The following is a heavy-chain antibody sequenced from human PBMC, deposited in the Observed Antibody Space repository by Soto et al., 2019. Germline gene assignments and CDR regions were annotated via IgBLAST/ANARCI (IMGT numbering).Heavy chain of an antibody. V-gene: IGHV1-2*04. D-gene: IGHD2-2*01. CDR3: ARELVVVPAANDAFDI. Sequence: ASVKVSCKASGYTFTGYYMHWVRQAPGQGHEWMGWINPNSGGTNYAQKFQGWVTMTRDASISTAYMELSRLRSDDTAVYYCARELVVVPAANDAFDIWGQGTMVTVSS. CDR2: INPNSGGT. CDR1: GYTFTGYY. J-gene: IGHJ3*02.